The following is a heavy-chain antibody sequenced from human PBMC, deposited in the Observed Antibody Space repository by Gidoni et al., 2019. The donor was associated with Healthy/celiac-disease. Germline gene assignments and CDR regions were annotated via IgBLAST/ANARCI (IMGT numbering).Heavy chain of an antibody. CDR2: ISWNSGSI. V-gene: IGHV3-9*01. Sequence: EVQLVESGGGLVQHGRSLRLSCAASGFTFDAYAMHWVRQALGKGLEWVSGISWNSGSIGYADSVKGRFTISRDNAKNSLYLQMNSLRAEDTALYYCAKDRGGFLEWLSRRGDAFDIWGQGTMVTVSS. D-gene: IGHD3-3*01. J-gene: IGHJ3*02. CDR3: AKDRGGFLEWLSRRGDAFDI. CDR1: GFTFDAYA.